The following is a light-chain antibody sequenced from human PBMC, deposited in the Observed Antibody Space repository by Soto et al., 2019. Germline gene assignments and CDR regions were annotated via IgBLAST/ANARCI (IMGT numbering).Light chain of an antibody. CDR1: ESVSRY. Sequence: EIVLTQSPATLSLSPGEGATLSCWASESVSRYLAWYQQKRGQAPRLLIYDASKRATGIPTRFSGSGSGTDFTLTISSLEPEDFAVYYCQQRSIWPWTFGQGTKVEIK. J-gene: IGKJ1*01. CDR3: QQRSIWPWT. V-gene: IGKV3-11*01. CDR2: DAS.